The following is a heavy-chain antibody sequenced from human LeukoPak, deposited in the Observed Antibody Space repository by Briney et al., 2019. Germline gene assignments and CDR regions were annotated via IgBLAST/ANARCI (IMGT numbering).Heavy chain of an antibody. V-gene: IGHV3-23*01. D-gene: IGHD2-15*01. CDR3: AKTQGYYDY. CDR2: IIGSGGTT. J-gene: IGHJ4*02. CDR1: GFTFSNYA. Sequence: GGSLRLSCAASGFTFSNYAMSWVRQAPGKGLDWVSVIIGSGGTTYYAGSVKGRFTISRDNSKNMLYLQMNSLRAENTAVYYCAKTQGYYDYWGQGTLVTVSS.